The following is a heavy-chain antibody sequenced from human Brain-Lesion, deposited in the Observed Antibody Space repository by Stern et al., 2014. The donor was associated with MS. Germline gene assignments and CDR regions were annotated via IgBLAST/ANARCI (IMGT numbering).Heavy chain of an antibody. Sequence: VQLVESGPGLVKPSGTLSLTCAVSGASISNTQWWTWVRQSPGKGLEWIGEIYQSGSANYNPVLRSRVTISVDRSKNSFSLKLNSVTAADTAVYYCARDPRRGGLSGYYHGMDVWGQGTTVTVSS. CDR2: IYQSGSA. D-gene: IGHD3-10*01. CDR3: ARDPRRGGLSGYYHGMDV. J-gene: IGHJ6*02. CDR1: GASISNTQW. V-gene: IGHV4-4*02.